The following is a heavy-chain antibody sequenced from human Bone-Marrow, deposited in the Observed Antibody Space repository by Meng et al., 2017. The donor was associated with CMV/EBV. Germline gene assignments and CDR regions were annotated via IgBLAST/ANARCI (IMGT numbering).Heavy chain of an antibody. CDR1: GFTFSSYS. D-gene: IGHD1-7*01. Sequence: GESLKISCAASGFTFSSYSMNWVRQAPGKGLEWVSYISSSSSYIYYADSVKGRFTISRDNAKNSLYLQMNSLRAEDTAVYYCARVSGRTTRKNNWGQGTLVTVSS. CDR2: ISSSSSYI. V-gene: IGHV3-21*05. CDR3: ARVSGRTTRKNN. J-gene: IGHJ4*02.